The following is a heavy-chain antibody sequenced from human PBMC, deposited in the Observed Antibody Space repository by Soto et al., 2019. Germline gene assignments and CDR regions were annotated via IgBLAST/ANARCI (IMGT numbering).Heavy chain of an antibody. J-gene: IGHJ3*02. CDR2: INHSGSA. Sequence: PSETLSLTCTVSGGSISSSSYYWSWIRQPPGKGLEWIGEINHSGSANYNPSLKSRVTISVDTSKNQFSLKLSSVTAADTAVYYCASTQNPTDAFDIWGQGTMVTVSS. V-gene: IGHV4-39*07. CDR1: GGSISSSSYY. CDR3: ASTQNPTDAFDI.